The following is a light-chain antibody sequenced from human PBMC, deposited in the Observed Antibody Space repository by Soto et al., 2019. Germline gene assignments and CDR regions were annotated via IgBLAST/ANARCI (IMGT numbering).Light chain of an antibody. CDR2: DVS. Sequence: QSVLTQPASVSGSPGQSIAISCTGSSSDVGGYSYVSWYQQHPGKAPKLMIYDVSNRPSGVSDRFSGSRSGNTASLTISGLQAEDEADYYCSSHTSSSTLVFGGGTKLTVL. V-gene: IGLV2-14*01. J-gene: IGLJ2*01. CDR3: SSHTSSSTLV. CDR1: SSDVGGYSY.